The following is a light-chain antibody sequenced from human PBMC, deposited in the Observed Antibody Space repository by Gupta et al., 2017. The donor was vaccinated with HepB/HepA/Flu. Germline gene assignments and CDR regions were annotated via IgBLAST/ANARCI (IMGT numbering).Light chain of an antibody. J-gene: IGKJ4*01. Sequence: EIVMTQSPATLSVSPGERATLSCRASQSVSTNLAWYRQKPGQAPRLLIHVTSTRATGVPARFSGSGSGTEFTLTISSLQSEDFALYYCQQYNNWPLTFGGGTKVEIK. CDR2: VTS. CDR1: QSVSTN. CDR3: QQYNNWPLT. V-gene: IGKV3-15*01.